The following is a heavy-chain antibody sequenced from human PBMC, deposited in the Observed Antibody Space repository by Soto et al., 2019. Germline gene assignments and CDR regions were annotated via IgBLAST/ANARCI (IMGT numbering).Heavy chain of an antibody. CDR1: GGSISSGDYY. Sequence: SETLSLTCTVSGGSISSGDYYWSWIRQPPGKGLEWIGYIYYSGSTYYNPSLKSRVTISVDTSKNQFSLKLSSVTAADTAVYYCARDLLLVARLGYYYYGMDVWGQGTTVTVSS. V-gene: IGHV4-30-4*02. J-gene: IGHJ6*02. CDR3: ARDLLLVARLGYYYYGMDV. CDR2: IYYSGST. D-gene: IGHD6-6*01.